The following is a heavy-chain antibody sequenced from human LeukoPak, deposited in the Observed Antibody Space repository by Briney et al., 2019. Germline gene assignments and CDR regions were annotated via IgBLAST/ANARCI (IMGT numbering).Heavy chain of an antibody. V-gene: IGHV3-30*02. Sequence: PGGSLRLSCATSGFTFSNYGMHWLRQAPGKGLEWVAFIRYDGIYTYYADSVKGRFAISRDNSKNMLYLQMISLRSEDTAVYYCAKVNLDSIDYFYHYYMDVWGKGTTVTVTS. CDR2: IRYDGIYT. CDR1: GFTFSNYG. CDR3: AKVNLDSIDYFYHYYMDV. D-gene: IGHD3-22*01. J-gene: IGHJ6*03.